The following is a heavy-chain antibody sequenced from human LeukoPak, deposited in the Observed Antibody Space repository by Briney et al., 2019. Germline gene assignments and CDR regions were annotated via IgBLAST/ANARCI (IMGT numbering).Heavy chain of an antibody. CDR3: ARHDCTSANCPLDY. J-gene: IGHJ4*02. CDR2: IYSGGST. Sequence: GGSLRLSCAASGFTVSSNYMNWVRQAPGKGLEWVSVIYSGGSTYYADSVKGRFTISRDNSKNTLYLQMNSLRAEDTALYYCARHDCTSANCPLDYWGQGTLVAVSS. V-gene: IGHV3-53*01. D-gene: IGHD2-2*01. CDR1: GFTVSSNY.